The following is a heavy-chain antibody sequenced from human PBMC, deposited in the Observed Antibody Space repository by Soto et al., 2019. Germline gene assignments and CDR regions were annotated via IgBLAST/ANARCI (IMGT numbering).Heavy chain of an antibody. CDR2: IKQDGSEK. CDR1: GFTFSSYW. V-gene: IGHV3-7*01. J-gene: IGHJ4*02. Sequence: GGSLRLSCAASGFTFSSYWMSWVRQAPGKGLEWVANIKQDGSEKYYVDSVKGRFTISRDNAKNSLYLQMNSLRAEDTAVYYCARDSGTTVTTDREFDYWGQGTLVTVSS. D-gene: IGHD4-17*01. CDR3: ARDSGTTVTTDREFDY.